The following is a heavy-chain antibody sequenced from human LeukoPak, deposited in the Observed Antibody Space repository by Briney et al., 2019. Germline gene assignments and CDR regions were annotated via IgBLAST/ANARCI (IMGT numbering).Heavy chain of an antibody. CDR2: ISYDGSNK. J-gene: IGHJ4*02. D-gene: IGHD3-3*01. V-gene: IGHV3-30*04. Sequence: GGSLRLSCAASGFTFSSYAMHWVRQAPGKGLEWVAVISYDGSNKYYADSVKGRFTISRDNSKNTLYLQMNSLRAEDTAVFYCARDQYDTWSRRGNFDSWGQGTLVIVSS. CDR3: ARDQYDTWSRRGNFDS. CDR1: GFTFSSYA.